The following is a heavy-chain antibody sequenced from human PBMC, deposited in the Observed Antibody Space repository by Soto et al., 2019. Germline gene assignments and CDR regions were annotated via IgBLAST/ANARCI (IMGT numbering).Heavy chain of an antibody. V-gene: IGHV3-21*01. CDR2: ISSSGYPI. D-gene: IGHD5-18*01. CDR1: GFTFRSST. Sequence: EVQLVESGGGLVKPGGSLRLSCAGSGFTFRSSTMSWVRQAPGKGLEWVSSISSSGYPIYYADSVRGRFTISRDNAKNSLSLQMDSLRVEDTAVYYCARVRGHSYGYVDYWGQGTLVTVSS. CDR3: ARVRGHSYGYVDY. J-gene: IGHJ4*02.